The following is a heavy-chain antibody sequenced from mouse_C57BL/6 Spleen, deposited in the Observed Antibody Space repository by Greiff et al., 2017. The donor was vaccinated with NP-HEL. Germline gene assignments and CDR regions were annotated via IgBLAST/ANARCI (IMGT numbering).Heavy chain of an antibody. V-gene: IGHV1-15*01. CDR3: TRRGGLNYYGSSSYWYFDV. CDR2: IDPETGGT. D-gene: IGHD1-1*01. J-gene: IGHJ1*03. CDR1: GYTFTDYG. Sequence: QVQLKESGAELVRPGASVTLSCKASGYTFTDYGMHWVKQTPVHGLEWIGAIDPETGGTAYNQKFKGKAILTADKSSSTAYMELRSLTSEDSAVYYCTRRGGLNYYGSSSYWYFDVWGTGTTVTVSS.